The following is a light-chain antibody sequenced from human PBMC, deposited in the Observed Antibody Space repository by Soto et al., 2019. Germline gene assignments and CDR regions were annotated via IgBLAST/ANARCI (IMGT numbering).Light chain of an antibody. J-gene: IGLJ1*01. Sequence: QSALTHPPSASGSPGQSVTISCTGTSSDVGGYNYVSWYQQHPGKAPKLMIYEVSERPSGVPDRFSGSKPSNTASLTVSGLQAEDEADYYCSSYAGSNNFVFGTGTKVTXL. CDR1: SSDVGGYNY. CDR2: EVS. CDR3: SSYAGSNNFV. V-gene: IGLV2-8*01.